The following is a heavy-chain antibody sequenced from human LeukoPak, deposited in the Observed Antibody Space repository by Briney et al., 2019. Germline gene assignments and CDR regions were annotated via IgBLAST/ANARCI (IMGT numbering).Heavy chain of an antibody. J-gene: IGHJ3*02. D-gene: IGHD3-3*01. CDR3: ANLPYYDFWSGYYIDAFDI. CDR1: GFTFSSYA. CDR2: ISYDGSNK. Sequence: GGSLRLSCAASGFTFSSYAIHWVRQAPGKGLEWVAVISYDGSNKYYADSVKGRFTISRDNSKNTLYLQMNSLRAEDTAVYYCANLPYYDFWSGYYIDAFDIWGQGTMVTVSS. V-gene: IGHV3-30-3*01.